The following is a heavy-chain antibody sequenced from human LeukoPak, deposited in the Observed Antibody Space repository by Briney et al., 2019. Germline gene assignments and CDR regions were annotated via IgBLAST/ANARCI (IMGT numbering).Heavy chain of an antibody. CDR3: VRDRSAGIEEAAGEFYN. J-gene: IGHJ4*02. CDR2: IYYSGST. V-gene: IGHV4-39*07. Sequence: SETLSLTCTVSGGSISSSSYYWGWIRQPPGKGLEWIGSIYYSGSTYYNPSLKSRVTISVDTSKNQFSLKLSSATAADTAEYYAVRDRSAGIEEAAGEFYNWGQGKRVTVSA. CDR1: GGSISSSSYY. D-gene: IGHD3-10*01.